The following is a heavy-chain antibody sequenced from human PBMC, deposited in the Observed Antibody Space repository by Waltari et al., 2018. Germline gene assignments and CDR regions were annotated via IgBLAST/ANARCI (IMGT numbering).Heavy chain of an antibody. CDR3: ARDERADVYWYGWVH. J-gene: IGHJ4*01. Sequence: EVQLLESVGGLVQPGGSLRLSCVGSGFMFRDEEMSWVRKTPGKGLECIAYIRPDGGTMYLDSVLGRFTVARDNSKNTMYLQMNSLGAEDTGVYYCARDERADVYWYGWVHWGHGTQVTVSS. D-gene: IGHD1-20*01. CDR1: GFMFRDEE. V-gene: IGHV3-23*01. CDR2: IRPDGGT.